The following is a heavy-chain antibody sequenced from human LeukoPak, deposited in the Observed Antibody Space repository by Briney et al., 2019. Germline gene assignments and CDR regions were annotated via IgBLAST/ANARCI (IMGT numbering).Heavy chain of an antibody. CDR3: ARALKIVVVAATSRSPLGY. D-gene: IGHD2-15*01. Sequence: ASVKVSCKASGYTFTSYYMHWVRQAPGQGLEWMGIINPSGGSTSYAQKFQGRVTMTGDTSTSTVYMELSSLRSEDTAVYYCARALKIVVVAATSRSPLGYWGQGTLVTVSS. V-gene: IGHV1-46*01. J-gene: IGHJ4*02. CDR2: INPSGGST. CDR1: GYTFTSYY.